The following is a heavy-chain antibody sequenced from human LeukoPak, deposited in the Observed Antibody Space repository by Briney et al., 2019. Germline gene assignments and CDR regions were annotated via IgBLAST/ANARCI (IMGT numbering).Heavy chain of an antibody. CDR2: ISSSSSTI. CDR3: ARVTMIVVVLSDY. V-gene: IGHV3-48*01. J-gene: IGHJ4*02. D-gene: IGHD3-22*01. CDR1: GFTFSSYS. Sequence: GGSLRLSCAASGFTFSSYSMNWVRQAPGKGLEWVSYISSSSSTIYYADSVKGRFTISRDNAKNSLYLQMNSLRAEDTAVYYCARVTMIVVVLSDYWGQGTLVTVSS.